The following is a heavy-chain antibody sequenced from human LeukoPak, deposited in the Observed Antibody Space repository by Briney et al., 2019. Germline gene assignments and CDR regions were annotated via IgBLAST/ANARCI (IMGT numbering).Heavy chain of an antibody. CDR3: ARGGVVVVAANNWFDP. V-gene: IGHV1-8*01. CDR1: GYTFTSYD. J-gene: IGHJ5*02. D-gene: IGHD2-15*01. CDR2: MNTNSGNT. Sequence: ASVKVSCKASGYTFTSYDINWVRQAPGQGLEWMGWMNTNSGNTGYAQKFQGRVTMTGNTSISTAYMELSSLRSEDTAVYYCARGGVVVVAANNWFDPWGQGTLVTVS.